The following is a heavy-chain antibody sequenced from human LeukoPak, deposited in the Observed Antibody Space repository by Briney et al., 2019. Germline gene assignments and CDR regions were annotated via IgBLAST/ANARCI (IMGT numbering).Heavy chain of an antibody. CDR2: FDPADGEP. V-gene: IGHV1-24*01. Sequence: ASVKVSCKVSGYMFTELPIHWVRQTPAKGLEWMGGFDPADGEPAYAQNFKDRLTMTEDTSTETAYMNLRSLGSEDTAVYYCAAGPDCSSTSCLFEFWGQGTLVTVSS. D-gene: IGHD2-2*01. CDR3: AAGPDCSSTSCLFEF. J-gene: IGHJ4*02. CDR1: GYMFTELP.